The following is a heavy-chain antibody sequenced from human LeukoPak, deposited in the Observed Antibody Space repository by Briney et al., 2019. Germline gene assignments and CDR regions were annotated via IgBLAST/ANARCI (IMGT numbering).Heavy chain of an antibody. V-gene: IGHV4-4*07. CDR1: GGSISSYY. D-gene: IGHD3-22*01. CDR3: ARDHMDLAIRGYYDSSGPSAFDI. J-gene: IGHJ3*02. Sequence: SETLSLTCTVSGGSISSYYWSWIRQPAGKGLEWIGRIYTSGSTNYNPSLKSRVTMSVDTSKNQFSLKLSSVTAADTAVYYCARDHMDLAIRGYYDSSGPSAFDIWGQGTMVTVSS. CDR2: IYTSGST.